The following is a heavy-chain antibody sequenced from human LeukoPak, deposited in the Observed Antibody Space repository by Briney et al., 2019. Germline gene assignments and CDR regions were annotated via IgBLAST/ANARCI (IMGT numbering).Heavy chain of an antibody. J-gene: IGHJ4*02. Sequence: GGSLRLSCAASGFTFSSYGMSWVRQAPGKGLEWVSAISGSGGSTYYADSVKGRFTISRDNSKNTLYLQMNSLRAEDTAVYYCAKDLGGVPAAIFDYWGQGTLVTVSS. CDR1: GFTFSSYG. CDR2: ISGSGGST. CDR3: AKDLGGVPAAIFDY. D-gene: IGHD2-2*01. V-gene: IGHV3-23*01.